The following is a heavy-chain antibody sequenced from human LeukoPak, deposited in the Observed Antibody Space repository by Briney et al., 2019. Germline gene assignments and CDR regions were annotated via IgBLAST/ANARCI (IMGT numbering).Heavy chain of an antibody. CDR3: ATPTQLYYYYGMDV. J-gene: IGHJ6*02. D-gene: IGHD1-1*01. Sequence: ASAEVSCKASGYTFTSYDINWVRQATGQGLEWMGWMNPNSGNTGYAQKFQGRVTMTRNTSISTAYMELSSLRSEDTAVYYCATPTQLYYYYGMDVWGQGTTVTVSS. CDR1: GYTFTSYD. CDR2: MNPNSGNT. V-gene: IGHV1-8*01.